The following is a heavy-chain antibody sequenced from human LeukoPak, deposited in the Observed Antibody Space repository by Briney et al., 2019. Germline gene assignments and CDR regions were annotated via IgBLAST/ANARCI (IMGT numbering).Heavy chain of an antibody. CDR2: ISSGSSYI. V-gene: IGHV3-21*01. Sequence: GGSLRLSCAASGFTFSTYSMNWVRRAPGKGLEWVSSISSGSSYIYYADSLKGRFTISRDNAKNSLYLQMNSLRAEDTAVYYCARLLAYNNSWGPFDYWGQGTLVTVSS. D-gene: IGHD2-21*01. CDR3: ARLLAYNNSWGPFDY. J-gene: IGHJ4*02. CDR1: GFTFSTYS.